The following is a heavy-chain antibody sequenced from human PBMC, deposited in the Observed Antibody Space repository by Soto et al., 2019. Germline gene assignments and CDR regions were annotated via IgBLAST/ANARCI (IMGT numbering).Heavy chain of an antibody. CDR3: ARGGAGYSSSRYGDYYYCMDV. CDR2: IGTAGDP. V-gene: IGHV3-13*05. CDR1: GFTFSSYD. Sequence: PGGSLRLSCAASGFTFSSYDMHWVRQATGKGLEWVSAIGTAGDPYYTGYVKGRFTICRANAKNSLYLQMNSLRAGDTAVYYCARGGAGYSSSRYGDYYYCMDVWGQGTTVTVSS. J-gene: IGHJ6*02. D-gene: IGHD6-13*01.